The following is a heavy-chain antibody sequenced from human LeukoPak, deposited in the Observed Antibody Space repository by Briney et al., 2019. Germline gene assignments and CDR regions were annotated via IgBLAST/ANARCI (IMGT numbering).Heavy chain of an antibody. J-gene: IGHJ3*02. CDR1: DASISSYY. D-gene: IGHD4-23*01. Sequence: SETLSLTCTVSDASISSYYWSWIRQPAGKGLEWIGRIYTSGSTNYNPSLKSRVTMSADTSENQFSLKLSSVTAADTAVYFCASGAVVDAFDIWGQGTMVTVSS. V-gene: IGHV4-4*07. CDR3: ASGAVVDAFDI. CDR2: IYTSGST.